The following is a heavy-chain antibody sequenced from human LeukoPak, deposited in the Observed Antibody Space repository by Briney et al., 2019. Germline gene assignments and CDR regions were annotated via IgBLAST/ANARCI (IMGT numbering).Heavy chain of an antibody. CDR1: GGSISSYY. CDR3: ARAVVPAASTPLFDI. Sequence: SETLSLTCTVSGGSISSYYWSWIRQPPGKGLEWIGYIYYSGSTNYNPSLKSRVTISVDTSKNQFSLKLSSVTAADTAVYYCARAVVPAASTPLFDIWGQGTMVTVSS. CDR2: IYYSGST. D-gene: IGHD2-2*01. V-gene: IGHV4-59*01. J-gene: IGHJ3*02.